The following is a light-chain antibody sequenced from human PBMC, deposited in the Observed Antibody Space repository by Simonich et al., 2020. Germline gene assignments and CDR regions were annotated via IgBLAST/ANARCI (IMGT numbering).Light chain of an antibody. V-gene: IGKV3-15*01. CDR2: GAS. Sequence: EIVMTQSPATLSVSPGERATLSCRASQSVTSNLAGYQQKPGQAPRLLIYGASTRATGIPARFSGSGSGTEFTLPISSMQSEDFAVYYCQQYNNWPLFGPGTKVDIK. CDR1: QSVTSN. J-gene: IGKJ3*01. CDR3: QQYNNWPL.